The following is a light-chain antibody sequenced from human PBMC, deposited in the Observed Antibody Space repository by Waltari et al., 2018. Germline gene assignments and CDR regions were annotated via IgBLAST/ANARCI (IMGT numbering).Light chain of an antibody. CDR1: QSINSN. V-gene: IGKV3-15*01. CDR2: GAS. CDR3: QQYNNWPPWT. J-gene: IGKJ1*01. Sequence: ETEMTQSPATLSVSPGERVTLSCRASQSINSNLAWYQQKPGQAPRLLIYGASTRATGIPARFSGSGSGTEFTLIISSLQSDDLGIYYCQQYNNWPPWTFGQGTKVEIK.